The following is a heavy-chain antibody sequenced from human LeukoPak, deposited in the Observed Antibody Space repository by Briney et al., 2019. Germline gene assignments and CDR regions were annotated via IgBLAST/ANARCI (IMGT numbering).Heavy chain of an antibody. V-gene: IGHV1-46*01. CDR2: INPSGGST. D-gene: IGHD3-3*01. Sequence: ASVKVSCKASGYTFTSYYMHWVRQAPGQGLEWMGIINPSGGSTSYAQKFQGRVTMTRDTSTSTVHMELSSLRSEDTAVYYCARARITIFGVVIIPHFDYWGQGTLVTVSS. CDR1: GYTFTSYY. CDR3: ARARITIFGVVIIPHFDY. J-gene: IGHJ4*02.